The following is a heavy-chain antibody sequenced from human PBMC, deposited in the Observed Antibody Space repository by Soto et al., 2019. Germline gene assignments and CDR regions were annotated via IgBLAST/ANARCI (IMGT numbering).Heavy chain of an antibody. CDR1: GYTFTNYA. Sequence: QVQLVQAGAEVKKPGASVKVSCKASGYTFTNYAMHWVRLAPGQRLECMGWIHGGNGNTIYSQKFQGRVTITRYTPANTAYMAPSSLGSEDTTAYYCARSPRSGGHYSYAMDVWGQGTTVTVSS. J-gene: IGHJ6*02. V-gene: IGHV1-3*01. CDR3: ARSPRSGGHYSYAMDV. D-gene: IGHD3-3*01. CDR2: IHGGNGNT.